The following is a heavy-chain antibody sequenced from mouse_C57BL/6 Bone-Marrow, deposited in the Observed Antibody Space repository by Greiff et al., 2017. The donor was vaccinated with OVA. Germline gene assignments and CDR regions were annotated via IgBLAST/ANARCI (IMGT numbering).Heavy chain of an antibody. CDR2: INPSNGGT. CDR3: ARGGWLLRWFAY. CDR1: GYTFTSYW. Sequence: QVQLKQPGTELVKPGASVKLSCKASGYTFTSYWMHWVKQRPGQGLEWIGNINPSNGGTNYNEKFKSKATLTVDKSSSTAYMQLSSLTSEDSAVYYCARGGWLLRWFAYWGQGTLVTVSA. J-gene: IGHJ3*01. D-gene: IGHD2-3*01. V-gene: IGHV1-53*01.